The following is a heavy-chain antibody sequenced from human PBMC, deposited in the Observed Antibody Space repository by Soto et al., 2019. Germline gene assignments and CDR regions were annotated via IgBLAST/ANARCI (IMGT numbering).Heavy chain of an antibody. J-gene: IGHJ2*01. Sequence: QVQLQESGPGLVKPSQTLSLTCTVSGGSISSGGYYWSWIRQHPGKGLEWIGYIYYSGSTYYNPSLKSRVTISVDTSKNQFSLKLSSVTAADTAVYYCARAVRVVGYSSRGSNWYFDLWGRGTLVTVSS. D-gene: IGHD1-26*01. V-gene: IGHV4-31*03. CDR3: ARAVRVVGYSSRGSNWYFDL. CDR1: GGSISSGGYY. CDR2: IYYSGST.